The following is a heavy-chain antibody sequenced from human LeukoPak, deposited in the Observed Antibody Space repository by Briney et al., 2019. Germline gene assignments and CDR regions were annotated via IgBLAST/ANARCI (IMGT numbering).Heavy chain of an antibody. CDR1: GYTFTGYY. CDR2: INPNSGGT. Sequence: GASVKVSCKASGYTFTGYYMHWVRQAPGQGLEWMGWINPNSGGTNHAQKFQGRVTMTRDTSISTAYMELSRLRSDDTAVYYCASTTPYCTNGVCYMGMDVWGQGTTVTVSS. CDR3: ASTTPYCTNGVCYMGMDV. V-gene: IGHV1-2*02. D-gene: IGHD2-8*01. J-gene: IGHJ6*02.